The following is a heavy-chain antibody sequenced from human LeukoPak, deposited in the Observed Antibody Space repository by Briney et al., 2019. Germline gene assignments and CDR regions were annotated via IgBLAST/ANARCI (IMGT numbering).Heavy chain of an antibody. CDR1: GYTFTGHY. CDR3: ARGAYGGNADAFDI. D-gene: IGHD4-23*01. CDR2: ITPNSGDT. V-gene: IGHV1-2*02. J-gene: IGHJ3*02. Sequence: GASVKVSCKASGYTFTGHYVHWLRQAPGHALEWMGSITPNSGDTHCVQSFQGRVTMASDTSISTAYMELTRLTSDDTAVYYCARGAYGGNADAFDIWGQGTLVTVSS.